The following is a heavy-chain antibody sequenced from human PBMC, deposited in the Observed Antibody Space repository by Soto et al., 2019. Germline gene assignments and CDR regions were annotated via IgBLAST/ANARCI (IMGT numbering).Heavy chain of an antibody. D-gene: IGHD1-26*01. CDR1: GGSIRNGDYY. CDR3: VTVNLVGAAYYFDY. CDR2: VYYSGTT. V-gene: IGHV4-30-4*01. J-gene: IGHJ4*03. Sequence: ASETLSLTCTVSGGSIRNGDYYWGWIRQPPGKGLEWIGYVYYSGTTYSHPSLNSRVSISVDTSENQFSLRLTSVTAADTAVYYCVTVNLVGAAYYFDYWVPETLLVTVSS.